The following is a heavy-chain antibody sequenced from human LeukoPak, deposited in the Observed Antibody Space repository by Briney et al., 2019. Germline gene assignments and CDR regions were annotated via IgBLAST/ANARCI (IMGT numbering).Heavy chain of an antibody. V-gene: IGHV6-1*01. D-gene: IGHD2-2*01. CDR1: GDSVSSNSAA. Sequence: SQALSLTCALSGDSVSSNSAAWNWIRQSPSRGLEWLGRTYYRSKWYNDYAVSVKSRITINPDTSKNQFSLQLNSVTPEDTAVYYCARGEVVVVPAAMLTLNWFDPWGQGTLVTVSS. CDR3: ARGEVVVVPAAMLTLNWFDP. J-gene: IGHJ5*02. CDR2: TYYRSKWYN.